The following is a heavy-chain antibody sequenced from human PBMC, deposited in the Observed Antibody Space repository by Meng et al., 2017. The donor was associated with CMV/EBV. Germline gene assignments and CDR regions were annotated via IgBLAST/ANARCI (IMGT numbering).Heavy chain of an antibody. CDR2: ISSSSSYI. D-gene: IGHD2-8*01. V-gene: IGHV3-21*01. CDR3: ARDFGPYCTNGVCYTSFDY. CDR1: GFTFSSYS. Sequence: GGSLRLSCAASGFTFSSYSMNWVRQAPGKGLEWVSSISSSSSYIYYADSVKGRFTISRDNAKNSLYLQMNSLRAEDTAVYYCARDFGPYCTNGVCYTSFDYWGQGTLVTVSS. J-gene: IGHJ4*02.